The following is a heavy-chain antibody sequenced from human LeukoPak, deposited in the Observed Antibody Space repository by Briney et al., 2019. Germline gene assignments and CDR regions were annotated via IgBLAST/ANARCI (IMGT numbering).Heavy chain of an antibody. CDR2: ISAYNGYT. Sequence: GASVKVSCKASGYTFTSYGSSWVRQAPGQGLEWMGWISAYNGYTKYAEKLQGRVTMTTDTSTSTAYMELRSLRSDDTAVYYCARAKYDSSGYYWFDPWGQGTLVTVSS. CDR3: ARAKYDSSGYYWFDP. V-gene: IGHV1-18*01. J-gene: IGHJ5*02. CDR1: GYTFTSYG. D-gene: IGHD3-22*01.